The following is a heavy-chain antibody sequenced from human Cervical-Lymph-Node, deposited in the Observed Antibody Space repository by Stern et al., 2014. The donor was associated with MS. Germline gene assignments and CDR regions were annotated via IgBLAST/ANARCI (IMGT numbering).Heavy chain of an antibody. CDR1: AYTLTYFF. CDR2: INPSGGFT. CDR3: ASARNTAFDI. V-gene: IGHV1-46*03. Sequence: VQLVESGAAVQKPGASVQVSCKASAYTLTYFFMHWIRQAPGQGLQWMGVINPSGGFTSYAQRFQGRFTMTRDTSTSTVFMKLSGLTSEDTAVYYCASARNTAFDIWGQGTAVIVSS. J-gene: IGHJ3*02.